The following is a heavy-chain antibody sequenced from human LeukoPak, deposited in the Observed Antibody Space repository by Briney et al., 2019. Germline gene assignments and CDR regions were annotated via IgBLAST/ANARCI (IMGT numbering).Heavy chain of an antibody. V-gene: IGHV3-74*01. D-gene: IGHD1-26*01. CDR1: GFIFDDYA. Sequence: GGSLRLSCAGSGFIFDDYAMHWVRQAPGKGLVWVSRINSDGSDTSYADSVKGRFTISRDNAKNTLYLQMNSLGAGDTAVYYCTRGDFYVGAQDYWGQGTLVAVSS. CDR3: TRGDFYVGAQDY. CDR2: INSDGSDT. J-gene: IGHJ4*02.